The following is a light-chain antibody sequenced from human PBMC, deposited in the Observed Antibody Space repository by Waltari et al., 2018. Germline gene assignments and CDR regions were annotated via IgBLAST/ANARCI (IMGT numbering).Light chain of an antibody. CDR1: SGHSTYA. J-gene: IGLJ2*01. Sequence: QLVLTQSPSASASLGASVKLTCTLSSGHSTYAIPWHQPQPGKGPRYLMKVDSNGCHFKGDGIPDRVSGSSAGTERYLTISSLQSDDEADYYCQTWVTGIRVVFGGGTKLTVL. V-gene: IGLV4-69*02. CDR3: QTWVTGIRVV. CDR2: VDSNGCH.